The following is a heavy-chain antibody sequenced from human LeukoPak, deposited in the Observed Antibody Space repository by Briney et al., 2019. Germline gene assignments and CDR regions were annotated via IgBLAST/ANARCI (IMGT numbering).Heavy chain of an antibody. CDR3: AKPRDSSGYFYYFDY. CDR1: GFTFSSYA. V-gene: IGHV3-23*01. Sequence: GGSLRLSCAASGFTFSSYAMSWVRQAPGKGLEWVSAISGSGGSTYYADSVKGRFTISRDNSKNTLYLQMNSLRAGDTAVYYCAKPRDSSGYFYYFDYWGQGTLVTVSS. J-gene: IGHJ4*02. D-gene: IGHD3-22*01. CDR2: ISGSGGST.